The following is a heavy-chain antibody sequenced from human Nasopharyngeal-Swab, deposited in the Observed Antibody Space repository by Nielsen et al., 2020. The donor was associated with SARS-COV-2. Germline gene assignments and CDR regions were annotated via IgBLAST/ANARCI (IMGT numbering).Heavy chain of an antibody. D-gene: IGHD6-6*01. CDR1: GYTFTGYY. J-gene: IGHJ4*02. V-gene: IGHV1-2*06. Sequence: ASVKVSCKASGYTFTGYYMHWVRQAPGQGLEWMGRINPNSGGTNYAQKFQGRVTMTRDTSISTAYMELGRLRSDDTAVYYCARDQGAAARWIIWGQGTLVTVSS. CDR3: ARDQGAAARWII. CDR2: INPNSGGT.